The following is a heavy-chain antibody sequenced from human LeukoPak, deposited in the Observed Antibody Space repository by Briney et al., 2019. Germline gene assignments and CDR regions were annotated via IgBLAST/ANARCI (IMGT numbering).Heavy chain of an antibody. J-gene: IGHJ4*02. V-gene: IGHV4-34*01. CDR2: IHPSGST. D-gene: IGHD3-9*01. CDR1: GGSFSGHY. Sequence: PSETLSLTCAVYGGSFSGHYWSWTRQPPGRGLEWIGEIHPSGSTSYNPSLKSRVTISVDKSKNQFPLKLSSVTAADTAVYYCARDGDYDILTGYSLLGYWGQGTLVTVSS. CDR3: ARDGDYDILTGYSLLGY.